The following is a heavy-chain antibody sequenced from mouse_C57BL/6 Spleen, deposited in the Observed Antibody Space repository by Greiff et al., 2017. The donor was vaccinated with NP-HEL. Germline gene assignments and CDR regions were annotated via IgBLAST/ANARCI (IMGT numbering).Heavy chain of an antibody. CDR2: IDPANGNT. CDR1: GFNIKNTY. CDR3: ARYYGSSQYYLDD. Sequence: EVKLVESVAELVRPGASVKLSCTASGFNIKNTYMHWVKQRPEQGLEWIGRIDPANGNTKYAPKFQGKATITADTSSNTAYLQLSSLTSEDTAIYYCARYYGSSQYYLDDLFQGTTLTVSS. V-gene: IGHV14-3*01. J-gene: IGHJ2*01. D-gene: IGHD1-1*01.